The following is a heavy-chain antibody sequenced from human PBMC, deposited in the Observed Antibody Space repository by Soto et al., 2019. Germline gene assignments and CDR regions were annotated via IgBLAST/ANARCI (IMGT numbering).Heavy chain of an antibody. CDR2: ITGSGGTI. CDR1: GFGFSKYA. D-gene: IGHD6-19*01. CDR3: ARGSGSRWYLYYFDY. J-gene: IGHJ4*02. V-gene: IGHV3-23*01. Sequence: DVQLLESGGGLVQPGGSLRLSCAASGFGFSKYAMIWVRQAPGKGQEWVSGITGSGGTIEYAASVKGRFTISRDNSKNTVDLQMNSLRAEDTAVYYCARGSGSRWYLYYFDYWGQGTLVTVSS.